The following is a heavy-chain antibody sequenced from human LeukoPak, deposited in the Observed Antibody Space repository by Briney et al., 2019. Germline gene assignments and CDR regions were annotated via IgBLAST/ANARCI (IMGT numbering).Heavy chain of an antibody. V-gene: IGHV3-48*03. J-gene: IGHJ4*02. D-gene: IGHD5-12*01. Sequence: GGSLRLSCAASGFTFSSYEMKWVRQAPGKGLEWVSYISSSSGGNRYYAESVKGRFTISRDNAKNSLYLQMNSPRAEDTAVYYCARSESGYPSDFWGQGTLVTVSS. CDR2: ISSSSGGNR. CDR1: GFTFSSYE. CDR3: ARSESGYPSDF.